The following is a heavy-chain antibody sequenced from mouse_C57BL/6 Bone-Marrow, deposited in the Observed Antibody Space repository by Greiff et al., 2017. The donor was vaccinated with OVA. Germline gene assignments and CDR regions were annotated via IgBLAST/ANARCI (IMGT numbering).Heavy chain of an antibody. CDR1: GYTFTSYW. D-gene: IGHD2-5*01. J-gene: IGHJ3*01. V-gene: IGHV1-69*01. Sequence: VQLQQSGAELVMPGASVKLSCKASGYTFTSYWMHWVKQRPGQGLEWIGEIDPSDSYTNYNQKFKGKSTLTVDKSSSTAYMQLSSLTSEDSAVYYCARYGAYYSNSFAYWGQGTLVTVSA. CDR2: IDPSDSYT. CDR3: ARYGAYYSNSFAY.